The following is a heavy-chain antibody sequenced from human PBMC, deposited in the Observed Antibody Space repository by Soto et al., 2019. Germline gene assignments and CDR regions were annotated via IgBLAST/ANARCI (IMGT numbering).Heavy chain of an antibody. D-gene: IGHD3-10*01. CDR2: IYYSGST. Sequence: SETLSLTCTVSGGSISSSSYYWGWIRQPPGKGLEWIGSIYYSGSTYYNPSLKSRVTISVDTSKNQFSLKLSSVTAADTAVYYCASPPTYYDGSGSDYFDYWGQGTLVTVSS. CDR1: GGSISSSSYY. CDR3: ASPPTYYDGSGSDYFDY. V-gene: IGHV4-39*01. J-gene: IGHJ4*02.